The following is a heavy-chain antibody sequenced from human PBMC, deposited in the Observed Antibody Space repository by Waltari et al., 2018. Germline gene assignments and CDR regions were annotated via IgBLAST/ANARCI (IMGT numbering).Heavy chain of an antibody. CDR3: ARRSRFSGSPLGH. CDR2: ISTSGNTA. Sequence: EVQLVESGGGLVQPGGSLRLSCAASGFHFTSYEMNGVRQAPGKGLEWESYISTSGNTANYTDSVKGRFSISRDNAKNSVTLQMNSLRVEDTAVYYCARRSRFSGSPLGHWGQGTLVIVSS. J-gene: IGHJ1*01. V-gene: IGHV3-48*03. CDR1: GFHFTSYE. D-gene: IGHD1-26*01.